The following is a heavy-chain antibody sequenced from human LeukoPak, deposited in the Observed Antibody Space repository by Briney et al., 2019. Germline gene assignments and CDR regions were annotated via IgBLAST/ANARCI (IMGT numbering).Heavy chain of an antibody. CDR2: IKSKTNGGTT. D-gene: IGHD2-15*01. CDR1: GFTFTNAC. J-gene: IGHJ4*02. CDR3: TTARYCSGGSCYGDY. V-gene: IGHV3-15*01. Sequence: GGSLRLSCAASGFTFTNACMSWVRQAPGKGLEWVCRIKSKTNGGTTDYSAPVKGRFTISRDDSKNTLSLPMHSLNPEDKAVSYCTTARYCSGGSCYGDYWGQGTLVTVSS.